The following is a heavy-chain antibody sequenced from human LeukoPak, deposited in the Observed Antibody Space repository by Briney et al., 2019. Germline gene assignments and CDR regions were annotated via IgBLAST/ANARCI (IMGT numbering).Heavy chain of an antibody. CDR3: AKMIHYILGIAVAFDY. J-gene: IGHJ4*02. CDR1: GFTFSNYG. CDR2: ISGSGDAT. D-gene: IGHD6-19*01. Sequence: GGSLRLSCAASGFTFSNYGMSWVRQAPGKGLEWVSSISGSGDATNYADSVKGWFTISRDKSKNTLYLQMNRLRAEDTAIYYCAKMIHYILGIAVAFDYWGQGSLVTVSS. V-gene: IGHV3-23*01.